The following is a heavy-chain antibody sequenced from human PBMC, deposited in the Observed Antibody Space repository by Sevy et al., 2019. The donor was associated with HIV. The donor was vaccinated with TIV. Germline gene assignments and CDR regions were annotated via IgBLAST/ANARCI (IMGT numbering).Heavy chain of an antibody. V-gene: IGHV1-24*01. J-gene: IGHJ4*02. CDR3: ATTKDYYETSGSPFDY. CDR1: GKSLTAFS. D-gene: IGHD3-22*01. CDR2: FDPEDGET. Sequence: ASVKVSCKVSGKSLTAFSMHWVRQAPGKGLEWMGSFDPEDGETIYAQKLQGRLTMTEDTSPDTAYMELSRLRSEDTAVYYCATTKDYYETSGSPFDYWGQGTLVTVSS.